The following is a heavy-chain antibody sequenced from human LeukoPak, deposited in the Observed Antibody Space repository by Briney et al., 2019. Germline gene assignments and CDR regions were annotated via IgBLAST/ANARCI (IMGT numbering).Heavy chain of an antibody. Sequence: PGGSLRLSCAASGFTFSRYWMTWVRQAPGKGLEWVTNIKEDGSEKYYVDSVKGRFTISRDNAKNSLYLQMNSLRAEDTAVYYFPGEDGIRYPDSFDFWGQGTLVTVSS. CDR2: IKEDGSEK. CDR3: PGEDGIRYPDSFDF. CDR1: GFTFSRYW. D-gene: IGHD3-9*01. J-gene: IGHJ4*02. V-gene: IGHV3-7*01.